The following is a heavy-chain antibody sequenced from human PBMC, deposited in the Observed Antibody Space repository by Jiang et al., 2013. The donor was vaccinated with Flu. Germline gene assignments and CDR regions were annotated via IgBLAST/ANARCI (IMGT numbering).Heavy chain of an antibody. D-gene: IGHD6-13*01. CDR2: MNPNSGNT. J-gene: IGHJ3*02. CDR3: ARGARGYSSSWYELRDAFDI. Sequence: VQLVESGAEVKKPGASVKVSCKASGYTFTSYDINWVRQATGQGLEWMGWMNPNSGNTGYTQKFQGRVTMTRNTSISTAYMELSSLRSEDTAVYYCARGARGYSSSWYELRDAFDIWGQGTMVTVSS. V-gene: IGHV1-8*01. CDR1: GYTFTSYD.